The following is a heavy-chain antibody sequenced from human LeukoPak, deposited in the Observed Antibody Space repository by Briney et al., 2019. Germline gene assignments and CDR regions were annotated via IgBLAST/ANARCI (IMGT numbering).Heavy chain of an antibody. CDR3: ARVVVVPAAMLDY. V-gene: IGHV3-30-3*01. Sequence: GRSLRLSCAASGFTFSSYAMHWVRQAPGKGLEWVAVISYDGSNKYYADSVKGRFTISRDNSKNTLYLQMNSLRAEDTAVYYCARVVVVPAAMLDYWGQGTLVTVSS. CDR2: ISYDGSNK. D-gene: IGHD2-2*01. J-gene: IGHJ4*02. CDR1: GFTFSSYA.